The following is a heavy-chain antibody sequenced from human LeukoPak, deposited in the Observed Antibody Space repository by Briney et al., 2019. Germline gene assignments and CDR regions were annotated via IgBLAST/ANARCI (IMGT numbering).Heavy chain of an antibody. CDR1: GGSISSGGNS. CDR3: ARSKMLLREGFDY. CDR2: IKYNGYT. Sequence: PSETLSLTCAVSGGSISSGGNSWSWIRQPPGKGLEWLGYIKYNGYTNYNPSLKSRVTMSIDASKKQFSLKLSSVTAADTAVYYCARSKMLLREGFDYWGQGTLVTVSS. V-gene: IGHV4-61*08. J-gene: IGHJ4*02. D-gene: IGHD3-16*01.